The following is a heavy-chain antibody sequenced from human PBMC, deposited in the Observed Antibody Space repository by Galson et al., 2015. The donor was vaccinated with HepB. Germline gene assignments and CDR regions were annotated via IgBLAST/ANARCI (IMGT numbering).Heavy chain of an antibody. J-gene: IGHJ4*02. CDR1: GFTFSSYG. CDR2: ISHDGSNK. V-gene: IGHV3-30*18. D-gene: IGHD3-10*01. CDR3: AKLYASGSPADY. Sequence: SLRLSCAASGFTFSSYGMHWVRRAPGKGLEWVAVISHDGSNKYYADSVKGRFTISRDNSKNTLYLQMNSLRAEDTAVYYCAKLYASGSPADYWGQGTLVTVSS.